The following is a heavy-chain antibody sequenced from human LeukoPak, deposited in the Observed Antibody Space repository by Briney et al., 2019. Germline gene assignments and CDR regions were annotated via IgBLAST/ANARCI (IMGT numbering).Heavy chain of an antibody. Sequence: SETLSLTCTVSGGSISSYYWSWIRQPPGKGLEWIGYIYYSGSTNYNPSLKSRVTISVDTSKNPFSLKLSSVTAADTAVYYCARLGSYYDYVWGSYRPNWFDPWGQGTLVTVSS. CDR3: ARLGSYYDYVWGSYRPNWFDP. V-gene: IGHV4-59*08. J-gene: IGHJ5*02. CDR2: IYYSGST. CDR1: GGSISSYY. D-gene: IGHD3-16*02.